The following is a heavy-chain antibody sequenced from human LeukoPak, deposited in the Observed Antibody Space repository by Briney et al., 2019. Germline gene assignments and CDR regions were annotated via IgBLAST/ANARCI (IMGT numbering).Heavy chain of an antibody. D-gene: IGHD2/OR15-2a*01. J-gene: IGHJ4*02. CDR2: IGNSGSFI. V-gene: IGHV3-11*01. CDR1: GFTFSDYY. CDR3: ARDSLGAAVAYYFIY. Sequence: GGSLRLSCAASGFTFSDYYMSWIRQAPGKGLEWISYIGNSGSFIYYADSVKGRFTISRDNAKNSLYLQMDSLRAEDTAVYYCARDSLGAAVAYYFIYWGQGTLVTVSS.